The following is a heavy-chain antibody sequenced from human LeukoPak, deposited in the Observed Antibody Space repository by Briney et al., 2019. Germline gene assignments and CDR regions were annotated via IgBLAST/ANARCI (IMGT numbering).Heavy chain of an antibody. V-gene: IGHV1-18*01. CDR2: ISPYSGNT. Sequence: ASVKVSCKASGYTFTSYAINWVRQAPGQGLEWMGWISPYSGNTNYAQKLQGRVTMTTDTSTSTAYMEPRSLRSDDTAVYFCARLKEAYCGGDCFWGEKEDPWGQGALVTVSS. D-gene: IGHD2-21*02. CDR3: ARLKEAYCGGDCFWGEKEDP. CDR1: GYTFTSYA. J-gene: IGHJ5*02.